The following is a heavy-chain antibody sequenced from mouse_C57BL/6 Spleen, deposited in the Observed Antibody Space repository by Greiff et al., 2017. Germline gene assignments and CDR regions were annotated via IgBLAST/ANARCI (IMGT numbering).Heavy chain of an antibody. J-gene: IGHJ4*01. CDR1: GSTFTSYW. CDR2: IDPSDSYT. CDR3: ARRGIYYYGSLMDY. Sequence: QVQLQQPGAELVMPGASVKLSCTASGSTFTSYWMHWVKQRPGQGLEWIGEIDPSDSYTNYNQKFKGKSTLTVDTSYSTAYMQLSSLTSEDSAVYYCARRGIYYYGSLMDYWGQGTSVTVSS. V-gene: IGHV1-69*01. D-gene: IGHD1-1*01.